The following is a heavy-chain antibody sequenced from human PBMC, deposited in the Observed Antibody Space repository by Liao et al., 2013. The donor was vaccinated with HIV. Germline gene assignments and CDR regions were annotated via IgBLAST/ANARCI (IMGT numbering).Heavy chain of an antibody. CDR1: GGSISSGDYY. V-gene: IGHV4-30-4*08. CDR2: IYSSGST. J-gene: IGHJ2*01. Sequence: QVQLQESGPGLVKPSQTLSLTCTVSGGSISSGDYYWNWIRQSPGKGLEWIGYIYSSGSTYYNPSLKSRVTISVDTSKNQFSLKLNSVTAADTAVYYCARDNGEGRIVGVNWYFDLWGRGTLVTVSS. D-gene: IGHD1-26*01. CDR3: ARDNGEGRIVGVNWYFDL.